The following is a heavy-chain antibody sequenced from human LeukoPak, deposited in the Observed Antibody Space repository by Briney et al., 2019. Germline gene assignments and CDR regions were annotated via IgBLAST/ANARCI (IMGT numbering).Heavy chain of an antibody. CDR1: GGSISSGSYY. Sequence: SETLSLTCTVSGGSISSGSYYWSWIRQPAGKGLEWIGRIYTSGSTNYNPSLKSRVTMSVDTSKNQFSLKLSSVTAADTAVYYCARLSELYYYYMDVWGKGTTVTVSS. V-gene: IGHV4-61*02. CDR2: IYTSGST. J-gene: IGHJ6*03. D-gene: IGHD1-7*01. CDR3: ARLSELYYYYMDV.